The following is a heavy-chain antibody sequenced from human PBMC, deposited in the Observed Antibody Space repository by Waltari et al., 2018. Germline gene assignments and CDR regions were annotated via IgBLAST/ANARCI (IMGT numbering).Heavy chain of an antibody. V-gene: IGHV3-23*01. D-gene: IGHD2-15*01. J-gene: IGHJ4*02. CDR1: AFTFSRYA. CDR3: AKLGAVGRGYFDY. Sequence: EVQLFESGGGLVQPGGSLGLHCAARAFTFSRYALSWVRRAPGKGLKWVSAISGSGGSTYNADSVKGRFTISRDNPKNTLYLQMNSLRAEDTAVYYCAKLGAVGRGYFDYWGQGTLVTVSS. CDR2: ISGSGGST.